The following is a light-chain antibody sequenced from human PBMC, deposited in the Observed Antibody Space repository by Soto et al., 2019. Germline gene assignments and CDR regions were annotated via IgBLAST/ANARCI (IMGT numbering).Light chain of an antibody. J-gene: IGKJ4*01. CDR3: QHSYSTTLT. CDR1: QIISSY. V-gene: IGKV1-39*01. CDR2: AAS. Sequence: DIRMTQSPSSLSASVGDIFTITVRAIQIISSYLNWYQQKPGKAPKLLIYAASSVQIGGPARFSVSGSGTDFTRTISGLRPEPFATYSCQHSYSTTLTLRGG.